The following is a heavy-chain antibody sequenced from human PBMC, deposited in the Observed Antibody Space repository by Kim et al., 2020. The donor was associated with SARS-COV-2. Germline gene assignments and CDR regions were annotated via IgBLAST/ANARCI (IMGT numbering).Heavy chain of an antibody. D-gene: IGHD3-16*01. J-gene: IGHJ4*02. V-gene: IGHV1-69*13. CDR2: IIPIFGTA. Sequence: SVKVSCKASGGTFSSYAISWVRQAPGQGLEWMGGIIPIFGTANYAQKFQGRVTITADESTSTAYMELSSLRSEDTAVYYCARSLQNDYVWGSHIPQFDYWGQGTLVTVSS. CDR1: GGTFSSYA. CDR3: ARSLQNDYVWGSHIPQFDY.